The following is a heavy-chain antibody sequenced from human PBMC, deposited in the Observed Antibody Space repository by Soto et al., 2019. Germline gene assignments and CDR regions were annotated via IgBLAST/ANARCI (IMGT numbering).Heavy chain of an antibody. CDR1: GGSISSGGYY. D-gene: IGHD1-7*01. Sequence: SETLSLTCTVSGGSISSGGYYWSWIRQHPGKGLEWIGYIYYSGSTYYNPSFQGQVTISADKSISTAYLQWSSLKASDTAMYYCARHDNWNYGYYYYYYGMDVWGQGTTVTVSS. V-gene: IGHV4-31*01. CDR2: IYYSGST. CDR3: ARHDNWNYGYYYYYYGMDV. J-gene: IGHJ6*02.